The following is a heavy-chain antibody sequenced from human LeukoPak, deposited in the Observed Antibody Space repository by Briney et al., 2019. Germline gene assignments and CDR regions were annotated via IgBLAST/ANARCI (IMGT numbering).Heavy chain of an antibody. V-gene: IGHV4-59*01. J-gene: IGHJ6*03. CDR2: IYYSGRT. D-gene: IGHD6-13*01. CDR3: ARGRVSSSTWYSTYYYYFYMDV. Sequence: SETLSLTCTVSGGSISSYYWSWIRQPPGKGLEWIGYIYYSGRTNYNPSLKSRVTISGDTSKNQFSLKLSSVTAADTAVYFCARGRVSSSTWYSTYYYYFYMDVWGKGTTVTVSS. CDR1: GGSISSYY.